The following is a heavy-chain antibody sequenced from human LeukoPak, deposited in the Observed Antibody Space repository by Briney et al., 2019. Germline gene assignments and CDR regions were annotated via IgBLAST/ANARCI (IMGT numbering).Heavy chain of an antibody. V-gene: IGHV3-20*04. CDR1: GFTFDDYG. D-gene: IGHD6-13*01. Sequence: GGSLRLSCAASGFTFDDYGMSWVRHAPGKGLEWVSGINWNGGSTGYADSVKGLFTISRDNAKNSLYLQMNSLRAEDTALYYCARDSSSSGGSDYWGQGTLVTVSS. CDR3: ARDSSSSGGSDY. CDR2: INWNGGST. J-gene: IGHJ4*02.